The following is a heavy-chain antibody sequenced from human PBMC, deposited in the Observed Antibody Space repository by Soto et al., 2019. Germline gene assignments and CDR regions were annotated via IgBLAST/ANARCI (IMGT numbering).Heavy chain of an antibody. V-gene: IGHV3-23*01. J-gene: IGHJ4*02. CDR2: VSGGAFSS. CDR1: GITFSTYA. Sequence: EVRLLESGGGLVQPGGSLRLSCAASGITFSTYAMTWVRQAPGKGLEWVSTVSGGAFSSYYADSVKGRFTISRDNSKNTLYLQMDSLRAEDTAVYYCAKLGYCYSASCSGFDYWGQGTLVTVSS. CDR3: AKLGYCYSASCSGFDY. D-gene: IGHD2-2*01.